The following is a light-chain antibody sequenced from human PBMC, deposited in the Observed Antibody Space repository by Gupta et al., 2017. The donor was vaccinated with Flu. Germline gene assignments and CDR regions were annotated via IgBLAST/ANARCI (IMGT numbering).Light chain of an antibody. CDR3: HQYNNWPSIT. CDR2: DAS. Sequence: ATLAVSPGERATLSCRASQSVSSNLAWYQQKPGQAPRLLIYDASTRAAGVPARFSGSGSGTEFTLTISSLQPEDFAVYYCHQYNNWPSITFGPGTRLE. CDR1: QSVSSN. V-gene: IGKV3D-15*01. J-gene: IGKJ5*01.